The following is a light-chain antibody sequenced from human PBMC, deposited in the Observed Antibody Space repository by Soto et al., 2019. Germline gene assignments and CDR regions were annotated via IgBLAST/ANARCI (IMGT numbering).Light chain of an antibody. CDR2: GAS. CDR3: QQYGSAPPWT. CDR1: LSVSSSY. Sequence: ENVLTQAPGTLFFFSGEKENPSCRASLSVSSSYLAWYQQKPGRAPRLLIYGASSRATGIPDRFSGSGSGTDFTLTISRLEPEDFAVYYCQQYGSAPPWTFGQGTKV. V-gene: IGKV3-20*01. J-gene: IGKJ1*01.